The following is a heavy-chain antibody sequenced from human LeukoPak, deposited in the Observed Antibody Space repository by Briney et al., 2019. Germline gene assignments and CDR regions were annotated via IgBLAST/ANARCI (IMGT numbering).Heavy chain of an antibody. CDR1: GFTFSSYG. CDR2: ISYDGSNK. J-gene: IGHJ6*03. Sequence: GGSLRLSCAASGFTFSSYGMHWVRQAPGKGLEWVAVISYDGSNKYYADSVKGRFTISRDNSKNTLYLQMNSLRAEDTAVYYCAKDHGSWPRDYYYYMDVWGKGTTVTVSS. CDR3: AKDHGSWPRDYYYYMDV. V-gene: IGHV3-30*18. D-gene: IGHD3-10*01.